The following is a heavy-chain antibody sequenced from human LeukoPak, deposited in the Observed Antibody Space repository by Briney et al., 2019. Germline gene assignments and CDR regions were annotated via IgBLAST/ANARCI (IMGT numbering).Heavy chain of an antibody. CDR2: IYYSGST. V-gene: IGHV4-59*08. CDR3: ARHGAAAGTWYFDL. D-gene: IGHD6-13*01. J-gene: IGHJ2*01. CDR1: GGSISSYY. Sequence: PSETLSLTCTVSGGSISSYYWSWIRQPPGKGLEWIGYIYYSGSTNYNPSLKSRVTISVDTSKNQFSLKLSSVTAADTAVYYCARHGAAAGTWYFDLWGRGTLVTVSS.